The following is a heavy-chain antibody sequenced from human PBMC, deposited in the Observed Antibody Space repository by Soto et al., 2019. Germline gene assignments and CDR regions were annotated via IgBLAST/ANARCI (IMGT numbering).Heavy chain of an antibody. J-gene: IGHJ5*01. Sequence: ASVKVACNAAGGTFSSYSISWVRQAPGQRLEWMGWINAGNGNTKYSQKFQGRVTITRDTSASTAYMELSSLRSEDTAVYYCARGVAGPLHWFDSWGQGTLVTVSS. CDR3: ARGVAGPLHWFDS. V-gene: IGHV1-3*01. CDR2: INAGNGNT. D-gene: IGHD6-19*01. CDR1: GGTFSSYS.